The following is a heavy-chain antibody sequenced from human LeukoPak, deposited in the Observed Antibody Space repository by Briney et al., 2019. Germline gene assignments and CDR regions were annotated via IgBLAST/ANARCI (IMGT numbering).Heavy chain of an antibody. V-gene: IGHV3-11*01. J-gene: IGHJ5*02. D-gene: IGHD3-10*01. Sequence: GGSLRLSCAASGFTFSDYYMSWIRQAPGKGLEWVSYISSSGSTIYYADSVKGRFTISRDNAKNSLYLQMNSLRAEDTAVYYCARDASWFGELSHFDPWGQGTLVTVSS. CDR3: ARDASWFGELSHFDP. CDR1: GFTFSDYY. CDR2: ISSSGSTI.